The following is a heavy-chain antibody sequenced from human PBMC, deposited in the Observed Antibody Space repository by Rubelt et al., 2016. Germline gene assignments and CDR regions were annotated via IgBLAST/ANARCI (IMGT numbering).Heavy chain of an antibody. J-gene: IGHJ3*02. V-gene: IGHV3-7*01. Sequence: DVQLVESGGAFVQPGGSLRLSCAASGFTFSSYSMNWVRQAPGNGLEWVANIKEDGGQKYYIDSVKGRFTISRDNAKNTVYLQMNSLGAEDTAVYYCAKPRGATFDAFDMWGQGTVVTVSS. CDR2: IKEDGGQK. CDR1: GFTFSSYS. D-gene: IGHD1-26*01. CDR3: AKPRGATFDAFDM.